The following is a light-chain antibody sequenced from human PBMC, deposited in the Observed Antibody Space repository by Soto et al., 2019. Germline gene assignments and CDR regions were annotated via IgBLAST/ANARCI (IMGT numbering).Light chain of an antibody. V-gene: IGLV2-8*01. CDR3: SSYAASNNFYFV. CDR2: EVT. Sequence: QSALTQPPSASGSPGQSVTISCTGTSSDVGGYNYVSWYQQYPGRAPKLMIYEVTKRPSGVPDRFSGSKSGNTASLTVSGRQAEEEADYYCSSYAASNNFYFVFGGGTQLTVL. CDR1: SSDVGGYNY. J-gene: IGLJ3*02.